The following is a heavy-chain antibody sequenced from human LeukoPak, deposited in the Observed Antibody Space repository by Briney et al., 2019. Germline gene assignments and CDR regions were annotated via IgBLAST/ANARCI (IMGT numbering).Heavy chain of an antibody. J-gene: IGHJ5*01. CDR3: ARVRERAMVRGVIMETRGWFDS. CDR2: ISSSSSTI. V-gene: IGHV3-48*04. D-gene: IGHD3-10*01. CDR1: GFTFSRSS. Sequence: TGGSLRLSCAASGFTFSRSSMNWVRQAPGKGLEWVSYISSSSSTIYYADSVKGRFTISRDNAKNSLYLQMNSLRAEDTAVYYCARVRERAMVRGVIMETRGWFDSWGQGTLVTVSS.